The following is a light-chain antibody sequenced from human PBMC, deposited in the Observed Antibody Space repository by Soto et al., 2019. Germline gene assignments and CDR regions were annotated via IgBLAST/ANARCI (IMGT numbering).Light chain of an antibody. CDR3: QSYDSSLVV. V-gene: IGLV1-40*01. Sequence: QSVLTQPPSVSGAPGQRVTISCTESSSNIGAGYDVHWYQQLPGTAPKLLIYGNSNRPSGVPDRFSGSKSGTSASLAITGLQAEDEADYYCQSYDSSLVVFGGGTQLTVL. CDR2: GNS. CDR1: SSNIGAGYD. J-gene: IGLJ7*01.